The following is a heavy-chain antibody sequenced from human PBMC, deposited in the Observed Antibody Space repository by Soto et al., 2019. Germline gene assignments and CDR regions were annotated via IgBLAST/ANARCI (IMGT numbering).Heavy chain of an antibody. D-gene: IGHD3-10*01. CDR3: ARVGVEPRLLFDY. J-gene: IGHJ4*02. CDR2: IYYSGST. Sequence: SETLSLTCTVSGGSISSGGYYWSWIRQHPGKGLEWIGYIYYSGSTYYNPSLKSRVTISVDTSKNQFSLKLSSVTAADTAVYYCARVGVEPRLLFDYWGQGTLVTVSS. V-gene: IGHV4-31*03. CDR1: GGSISSGGYY.